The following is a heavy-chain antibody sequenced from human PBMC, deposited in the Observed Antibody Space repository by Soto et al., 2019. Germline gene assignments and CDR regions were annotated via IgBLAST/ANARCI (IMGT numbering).Heavy chain of an antibody. CDR1: GDSISNLDYF. CDR3: ARGRYCLTGRCFPNWFDS. V-gene: IGHV4-30-4*01. J-gene: IGHJ5*01. Sequence: SETLSLTCSVSGDSISNLDYFWAWIRQPPGQALEYIGYIYKSATTYYNPSFESRAAISVDTSKSQFSLNVTSVTAADTAVYFCARGRYCLTGRCFPNWFDSWGQGALVTVSS. D-gene: IGHD7-27*01. CDR2: IYKSATT.